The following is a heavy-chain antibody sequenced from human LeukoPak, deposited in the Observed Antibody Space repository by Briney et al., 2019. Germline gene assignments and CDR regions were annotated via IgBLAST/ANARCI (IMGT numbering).Heavy chain of an antibody. J-gene: IGHJ4*02. Sequence: PGGSLRLSCAASGFGVSSNYMSWVRQAPGKRLEWVSVLYASGITKYADSVKGRFTISRDTSDNTLNLQMNGLGAEDSAVYYCAAKGNGYTGIYVFAHWGQGTLVTVSA. CDR2: LYASGIT. V-gene: IGHV3-66*01. D-gene: IGHD1-26*01. CDR1: GFGVSSNY. CDR3: AAKGNGYTGIYVFAH.